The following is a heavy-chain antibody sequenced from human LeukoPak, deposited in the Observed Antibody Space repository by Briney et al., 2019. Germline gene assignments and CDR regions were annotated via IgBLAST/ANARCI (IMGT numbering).Heavy chain of an antibody. CDR3: AQDQRAHWFDP. D-gene: IGHD6-25*01. CDR2: ISGSGGST. Sequence: GGSLRLSCAASGLTLRSYAMSWVRQAPGKGLEWVSAISGSGGSTYYADSVKGRFTISRDNSKNTLYLQMNSLRAEDTAVYYCAQDQRAHWFDPWGQGTLVTVSS. V-gene: IGHV3-23*01. CDR1: GLTLRSYA. J-gene: IGHJ5*02.